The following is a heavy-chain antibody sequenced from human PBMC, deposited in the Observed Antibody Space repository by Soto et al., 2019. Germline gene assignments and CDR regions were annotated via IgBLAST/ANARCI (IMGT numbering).Heavy chain of an antibody. CDR1: GGTFSSYA. CDR3: ARDGISGRQYDYDFWGFDY. V-gene: IGHV1-69*13. CDR2: IIPIFDTA. J-gene: IGHJ4*02. D-gene: IGHD3-3*01. Sequence: SVKVSCKASGGTFSSYAISWVRQAPGQGLEWMGGIIPIFDTANYAQKFQGRVTITADESTSTAYMELSSVTAADTAVYYCARDGISGRQYDYDFWGFDYWGRGTLVTVSS.